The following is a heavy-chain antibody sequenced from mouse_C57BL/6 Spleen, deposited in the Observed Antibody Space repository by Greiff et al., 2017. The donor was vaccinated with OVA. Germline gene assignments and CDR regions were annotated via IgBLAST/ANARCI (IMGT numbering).Heavy chain of an antibody. J-gene: IGHJ2*01. V-gene: IGHV1-22*01. CDR3: ARGNDYDQGYFDY. D-gene: IGHD2-4*01. CDR1: GYTFTDYN. Sequence: VQLQQSGPELVKPGASVKMSCKASGYTFTDYNMHWVKQSHGKSLEWIGYINPNNGGTSYNQKFKGKATLTVNKSSSTAYMELRSLTSEDSAVYYCARGNDYDQGYFDYWGKGTTLTVSS. CDR2: INPNNGGT.